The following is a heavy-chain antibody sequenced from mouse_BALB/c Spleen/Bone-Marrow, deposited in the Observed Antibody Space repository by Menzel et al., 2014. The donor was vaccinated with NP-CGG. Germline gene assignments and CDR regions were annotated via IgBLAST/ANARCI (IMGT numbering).Heavy chain of an antibody. V-gene: IGHV5-4*02. CDR3: ARGGGNYEGAWFAY. D-gene: IGHD2-1*01. CDR2: ISDGGSYT. CDR1: GFTFSDYY. J-gene: IGHJ3*01. Sequence: EVKLVDSGGGLVKPGGSLKLSCAASGFTFSDYYMYWVRQTPEKRLEWVATISDGGSYTYYPDSVKGRFTISRDNAKNNLYLQMSSLKSEDTAMYYCARGGGNYEGAWFAYWGQGTLVTVSA.